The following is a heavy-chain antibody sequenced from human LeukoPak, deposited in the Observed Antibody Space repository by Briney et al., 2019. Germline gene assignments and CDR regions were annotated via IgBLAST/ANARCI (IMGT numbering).Heavy chain of an antibody. CDR2: ISSSSSTI. J-gene: IGHJ4*02. CDR3: ARDVVLLWFGELDR. CDR1: GFTFSSYS. V-gene: IGHV3-48*01. Sequence: HSGGSLRLSCAASGFTFSSYSMIWVRQAPGKGLEWVSYISSSSSTIYYADSVKGRFTIPRDNAKNSLYLQMNSLRAEDTAVYYCARDVVLLWFGELDRWGQGTLVTVSS. D-gene: IGHD3-10*01.